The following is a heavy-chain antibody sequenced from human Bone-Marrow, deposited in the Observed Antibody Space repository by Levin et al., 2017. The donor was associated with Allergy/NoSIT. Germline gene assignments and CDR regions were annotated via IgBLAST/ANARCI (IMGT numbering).Heavy chain of an antibody. V-gene: IGHV4-30-4*01. J-gene: IGHJ5*02. CDR3: VAGLRLYTAES. D-gene: IGHD2-2*02. CDR1: GDSINRQFYY. Sequence: SQTLSLPCSVSGDSINRQFYYWSWIRQSPGKGLEWTGYISYSGFTYYNPSLKSRLSMSLDTSKSHVALNLISVTAADTAVYYCVAGLRLYTAESWGQGILVTVSS. CDR2: ISYSGFT.